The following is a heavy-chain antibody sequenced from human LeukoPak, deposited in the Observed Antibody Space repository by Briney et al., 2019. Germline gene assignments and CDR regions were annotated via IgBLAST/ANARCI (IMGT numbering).Heavy chain of an antibody. J-gene: IGHJ4*02. V-gene: IGHV3-30*18. CDR2: ISYDGSNK. D-gene: IGHD3-3*01. CDR3: AKDRSGFNDY. CDR1: GFTFSSYG. Sequence: GGSLRLSCAASGFTFSSYGMHWVRQAPGEGLEWVAVISYDGSNKYYADSVKGRFTISRDNSKNTLYLQMNSLRAEDTAVYYCAKDRSGFNDYWGQGTLVTVSS.